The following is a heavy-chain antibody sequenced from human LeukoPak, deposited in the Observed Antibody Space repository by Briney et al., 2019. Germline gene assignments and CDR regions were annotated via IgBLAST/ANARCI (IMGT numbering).Heavy chain of an antibody. CDR2: IKSKTDGGTT. Sequence: GGSLRLSCAASGFTFSNAWMSWVRQAPGKGLEWVGSIKSKTDGGTTDYDAAVKGRFTISRDDSKNTLYLKMNSLKTEDAAVYYCTTLTITMVRGVIEDYWGQGTLVTVSS. CDR1: GFTFSNAW. D-gene: IGHD3-10*01. CDR3: TTLTITMVRGVIEDY. V-gene: IGHV3-15*01. J-gene: IGHJ4*02.